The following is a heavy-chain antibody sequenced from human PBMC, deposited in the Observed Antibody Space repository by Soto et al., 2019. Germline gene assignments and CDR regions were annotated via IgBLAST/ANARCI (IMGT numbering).Heavy chain of an antibody. CDR1: GYTFTSYY. CDR2: INPSGGST. J-gene: IGHJ6*02. CDR3: ARTSSSSYYYYYGMDV. D-gene: IGHD6-13*01. Sequence: ASVKVSCKVSGYTFTSYYMHWVRQAPGQGLEWMGIINPSGGSTSYAQKFQGRVTMTRDTSTSTVYMELSSLRSEDTAVYYCARTSSSSYYYYYGMDVWGQGTTVTVSS. V-gene: IGHV1-46*01.